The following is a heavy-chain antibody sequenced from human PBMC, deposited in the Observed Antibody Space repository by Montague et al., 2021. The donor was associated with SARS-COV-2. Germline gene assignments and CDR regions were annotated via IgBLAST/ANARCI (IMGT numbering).Heavy chain of an antibody. V-gene: IGHV6-1*01. CDR2: TYYRSEWHT. Sequence: CAISGDSVSSTAAAWNWIRQSPSRGLEWLGRTYYRSEWHTDYAVSVEGRLAIDADTSKNQFSLQLHSVTPEDSAVYYCVSGWTLFDWGQGTLVTVSS. CDR1: GDSVSSTAAA. CDR3: VSGWTLFD. J-gene: IGHJ4*02. D-gene: IGHD6-19*01.